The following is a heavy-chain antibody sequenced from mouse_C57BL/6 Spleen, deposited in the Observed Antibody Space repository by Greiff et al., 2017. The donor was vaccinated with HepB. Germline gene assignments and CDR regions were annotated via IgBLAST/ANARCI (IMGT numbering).Heavy chain of an antibody. V-gene: IGHV1-64*01. CDR1: GYTFTSYW. D-gene: IGHD6-1*01. Sequence: QVQLQQPGAELVKPGASVKLSCKASGYTFTSYWMHWVKQRPGQGLEWIGMIHPNSGSTNYNEKFKSKATLTVDKSSSTAYMQLSSLTSEDSAVYYCARYPLQRYFDVWGTGTTVTVSS. CDR2: IHPNSGST. J-gene: IGHJ1*03. CDR3: ARYPLQRYFDV.